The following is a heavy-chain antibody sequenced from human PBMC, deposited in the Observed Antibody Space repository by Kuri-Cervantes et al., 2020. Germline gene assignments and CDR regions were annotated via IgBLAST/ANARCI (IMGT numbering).Heavy chain of an antibody. D-gene: IGHD3-16*01. Sequence: GESLKISCAASGFTFSSYAMHWVRQAPGKGLEWVAVISYDGSNKYYADSVKGRFTISRDNSKNTLYLQMNSLRAEDTAVYYCAKDRGGQGGMDVWGQGTTGHRLL. V-gene: IGHV3-30-3*01. CDR3: AKDRGGQGGMDV. CDR2: ISYDGSNK. J-gene: IGHJ6*02. CDR1: GFTFSSYA.